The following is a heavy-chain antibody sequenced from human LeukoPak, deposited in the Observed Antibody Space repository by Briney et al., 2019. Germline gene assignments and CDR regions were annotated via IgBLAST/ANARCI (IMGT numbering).Heavy chain of an antibody. D-gene: IGHD1-26*01. CDR3: ARSSYSGTYPGGY. V-gene: IGHV4-34*01. CDR2: INHSGST. Sequence: SETLSLTCAVYGGSFSGYYWSWIRQPPGKGLEWIGEINHSGSTNSNPSLKSRVTISVDTSKNQFSLKLSSVTAADTAVYYCARSSYSGTYPGGYWGQGTLGTVSS. J-gene: IGHJ4*02. CDR1: GGSFSGYY.